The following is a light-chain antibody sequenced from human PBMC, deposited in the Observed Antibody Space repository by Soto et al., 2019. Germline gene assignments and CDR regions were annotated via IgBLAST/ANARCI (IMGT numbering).Light chain of an antibody. CDR2: SAS. CDR3: QQLDRYPFS. Sequence: DIQLTQSPSFLSASVGDRVTITCRASLDIRGYLAWYQRKPGRVPRLLIYSASTLQSGVPSRFSGSGSGTEFTLKISSLQPEDFESYYCQQLDRYPFSFGGGTKVDIK. CDR1: LDIRGY. V-gene: IGKV1-9*01. J-gene: IGKJ4*01.